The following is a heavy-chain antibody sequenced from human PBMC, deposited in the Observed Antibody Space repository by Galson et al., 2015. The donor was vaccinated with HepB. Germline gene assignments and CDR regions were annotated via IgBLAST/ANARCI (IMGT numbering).Heavy chain of an antibody. J-gene: IGHJ5*02. V-gene: IGHV1-18*01. D-gene: IGHD3-10*01. CDR2: ISAYNGNT. Sequence: SVKVSCKASGYTFTSYGISWVRQAPGQGLEWMGWISAYNGNTNYAQKLQGRVTMTTDTSTSTAYMELRSLRSDDTAVYYCAICSMVRGGSNWLDPWGQGTLVTVSS. CDR3: AICSMVRGGSNWLDP. CDR1: GYTFTSYG.